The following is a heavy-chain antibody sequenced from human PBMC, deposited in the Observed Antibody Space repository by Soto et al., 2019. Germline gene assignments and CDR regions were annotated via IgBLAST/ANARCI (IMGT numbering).Heavy chain of an antibody. CDR3: EIGPKDSYPGSRTFDF. CDR2: TTDTVGDT. CDR1: GITFGSRP. D-gene: IGHD1-7*01. Sequence: XGSLGLSSVASGITFGSRPVSWARPAPGGGLAWVSTTTDTVGDTKYADSVMGRFTISRDNTKNTLNLKMSSMRVEDSAVYYCEIGPKDSYPGSRTFDFWGRGTLVTVS. J-gene: IGHJ4*02. V-gene: IGHV3-23*01.